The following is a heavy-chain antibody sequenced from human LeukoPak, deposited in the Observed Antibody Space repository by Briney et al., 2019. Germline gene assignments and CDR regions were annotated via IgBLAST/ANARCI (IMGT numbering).Heavy chain of an antibody. CDR2: ISYSGGT. V-gene: IGHV4-59*01. Sequence: KPSETVSLTCTVSGDSISTYQWSWIRQPPGKGLEWIGYISYSGGTMYNPSLRSRVTISIDTSKNQFSLKLSSVTAADTAVYYCARVGRGDHTWGSYSFDYWGQGALVPVSS. CDR1: GDSISTYQ. J-gene: IGHJ4*02. D-gene: IGHD3-16*01. CDR3: ARVGRGDHTWGSYSFDY.